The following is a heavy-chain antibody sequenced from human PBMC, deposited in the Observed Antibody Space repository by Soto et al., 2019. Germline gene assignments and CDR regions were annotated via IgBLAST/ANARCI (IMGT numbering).Heavy chain of an antibody. CDR2: IWYDGSNK. CDR1: GFTFSSYG. D-gene: IGHD6-13*01. J-gene: IGHJ4*02. CDR3: AREHFWGVYSSSWYGIGY. V-gene: IGHV3-33*01. Sequence: QVQLVESGGGVVQPGRSLRLSCAASGFTFSSYGMHWIRQAPGKGLELVAVIWYDGSNKYYADSVKGRFTISRDNSKNTLYLQMNSLRAEDTAVYYCAREHFWGVYSSSWYGIGYWGQGTLVTVSS.